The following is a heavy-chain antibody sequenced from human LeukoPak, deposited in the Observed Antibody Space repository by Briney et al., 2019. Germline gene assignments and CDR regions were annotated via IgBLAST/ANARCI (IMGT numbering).Heavy chain of an antibody. D-gene: IGHD3-22*01. V-gene: IGHV4-4*07. CDR3: ARGPYSYDSSGAFDI. J-gene: IGHJ3*02. CDR2: IYTSGTI. Sequence: SETLSLTCTVSGGSISSYYWSWIRQPAGTALEWIGRIYTSGTITYNPSLKSRVTMSVDTSKNQFSLKLSSVTAADTAVYFCARGPYSYDSSGAFDIWGQGTMVTVSS. CDR1: GGSISSYY.